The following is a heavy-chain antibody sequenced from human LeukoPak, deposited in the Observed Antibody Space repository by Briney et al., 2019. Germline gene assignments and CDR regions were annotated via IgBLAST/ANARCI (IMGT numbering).Heavy chain of an antibody. CDR1: GGSISSYY. V-gene: IGHV4-59*01. J-gene: IGHJ6*02. CDR3: ARVVGHGGDRYHYGMDV. D-gene: IGHD2-21*02. CDR2: IYYSRST. Sequence: SETLSLTCTVSGGSISSYYWSWIRQPPGKGLEWIGYIYYSRSTNYNPSLKSRVTISVDTSKNQFSLKLSSVTAADTAVYYCARVVGHGGDRYHYGMDVWGQGTTVSVPS.